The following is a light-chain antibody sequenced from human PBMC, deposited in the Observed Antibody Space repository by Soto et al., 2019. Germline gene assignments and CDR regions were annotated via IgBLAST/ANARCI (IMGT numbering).Light chain of an antibody. CDR3: QKYNDWPRT. CDR2: GAS. Sequence: EIVMTQSPATLSVSPGERATLSCRASQSVSSNLAWYQQRPGQAPRLLIYGASARATGFPARFSGSGSGTEFTLTISSLQSEDFGVYYCQKYNDWPRTFGQGTRVEIK. CDR1: QSVSSN. J-gene: IGKJ1*01. V-gene: IGKV3-15*01.